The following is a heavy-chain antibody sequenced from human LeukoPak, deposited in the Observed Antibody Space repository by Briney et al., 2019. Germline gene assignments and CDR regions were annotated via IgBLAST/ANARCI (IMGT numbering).Heavy chain of an antibody. J-gene: IGHJ4*02. V-gene: IGHV4-39*01. Sequence: PSETLSLTCTVSGGSISSSSYYWGWIRQPPGKGLEWIGSIYYSGNTYYNPSLKSRVTISVDTSKNQFFLKLTSVTAADTATYYCARLAVGAADFDYWGQGTLVTVSS. CDR2: IYYSGNT. CDR1: GGSISSSSYY. CDR3: ARLAVGAADFDY. D-gene: IGHD1-26*01.